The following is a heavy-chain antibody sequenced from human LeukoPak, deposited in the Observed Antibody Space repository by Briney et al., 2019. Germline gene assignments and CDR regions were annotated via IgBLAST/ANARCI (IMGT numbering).Heavy chain of an antibody. D-gene: IGHD3-16*02. J-gene: IGHJ4*02. V-gene: IGHV4-34*01. CDR2: INHSGST. CDR1: GFTFSSYA. Sequence: PGGSLRLSCAASGFTFSSYAMHCVRHPPGKGLECSGEINHSGSTNYNPSLKSRVTISVDTSKNQFSLKLSSVTAADTAVYYCARRAFGGVIARYFDYWGQGTLVTVSS. CDR3: ARRAFGGVIARYFDY.